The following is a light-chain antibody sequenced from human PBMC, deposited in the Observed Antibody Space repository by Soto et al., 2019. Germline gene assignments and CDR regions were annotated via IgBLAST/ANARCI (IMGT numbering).Light chain of an antibody. Sequence: QSVLTQPPSASGPPGQSVTISCSGSSSNIGSNYVYWYQQLPGTAPKLLIYRNNQRPSGVPDRFSGSKSGTSASLAISGLRSEDEADYYCAAWDDSLSGWVFGGGTKLTVL. CDR3: AAWDDSLSGWV. CDR2: RNN. V-gene: IGLV1-47*01. J-gene: IGLJ3*02. CDR1: SSNIGSNY.